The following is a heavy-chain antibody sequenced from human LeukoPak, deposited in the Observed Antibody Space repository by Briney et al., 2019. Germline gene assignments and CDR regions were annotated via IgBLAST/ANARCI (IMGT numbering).Heavy chain of an antibody. CDR2: IYYSGST. Sequence: PSETLSLTCTVSGGSISSYYWSWIRQPPGKGLEWIGYIYYSGSTNYNPSLKSRVTISVDTSKNQFSLKLSSVTAADTAVYYCARRRAYGSGSYLDFDYWGQGTLVTVSS. V-gene: IGHV4-59*08. CDR1: GGSISSYY. J-gene: IGHJ4*02. CDR3: ARRRAYGSGSYLDFDY. D-gene: IGHD3-10*01.